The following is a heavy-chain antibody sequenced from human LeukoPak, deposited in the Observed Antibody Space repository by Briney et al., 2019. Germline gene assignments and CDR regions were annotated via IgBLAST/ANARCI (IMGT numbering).Heavy chain of an antibody. V-gene: IGHV3-23*01. D-gene: IGHD2-21*02. CDR2: ISGSGGST. CDR1: GFTFSSYA. CDR3: ARVEGRCGGDCYPPSFFY. J-gene: IGHJ4*02. Sequence: GGSLRLSCAASGFTFSSYAMSWVRQAPGKGLEWVSAISGSGGSTYYADSVKGRFTISRDNSKNTLYLQMNSLRAEDTAVYYCARVEGRCGGDCYPPSFFYWGQGTLVTVSS.